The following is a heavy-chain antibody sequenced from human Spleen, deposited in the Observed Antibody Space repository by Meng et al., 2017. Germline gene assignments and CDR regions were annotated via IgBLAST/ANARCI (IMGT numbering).Heavy chain of an antibody. CDR1: GYSITGSYN. CDR3: AGGAVVTLIFYRAMDV. Sequence: ESLKISCAVSGYSITGSYNWGWIRQSPGKGLEWIGSIYQSGSTYYNPSLKGRVTMSADTSKNQFSLKLTSVTAADTAVYYCAGGAVVTLIFYRAMDVWGQGTTVTVSS. D-gene: IGHD2-21*02. CDR2: IYQSGST. V-gene: IGHV4-38-2*01. J-gene: IGHJ6*02.